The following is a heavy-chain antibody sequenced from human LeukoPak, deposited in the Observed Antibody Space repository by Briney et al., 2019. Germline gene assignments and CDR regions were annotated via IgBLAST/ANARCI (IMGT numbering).Heavy chain of an antibody. V-gene: IGHV1-46*01. J-gene: IGHJ3*01. CDR3: ARGPESTMVPFSAPL. CDR1: GYTFTSYY. D-gene: IGHD3-10*01. CDR2: INPSGGST. Sequence: ASVKVSCKASGYTFTSYYMHWVRQAPGQGLEWMGIINPSGGSTSYAQKFQGRDTMTRDTSTSTVYMELSSLRSEDTAVYYCARGPESTMVPFSAPLWGQGTMVTVSS.